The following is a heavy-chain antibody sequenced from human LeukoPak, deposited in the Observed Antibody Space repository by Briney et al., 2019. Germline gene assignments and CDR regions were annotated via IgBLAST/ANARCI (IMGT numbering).Heavy chain of an antibody. CDR1: GYTFTGYY. D-gene: IGHD5-24*01. CDR3: ARAAMNLDGYNWWYFDY. V-gene: IGHV1-2*04. Sequence: ASVKVSCKASGYTFTGYYMHWVRQAPRQGLERMGWINPNSGGTKYAQKFQGWVTMTRDTSISTAYMELSSLRSDDTAVYYCARAAMNLDGYNWWYFDYWGQGTVVTVSS. CDR2: INPNSGGT. J-gene: IGHJ4*02.